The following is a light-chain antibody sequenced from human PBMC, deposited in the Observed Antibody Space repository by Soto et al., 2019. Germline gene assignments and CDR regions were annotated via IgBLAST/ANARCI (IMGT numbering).Light chain of an antibody. Sequence: DTQMTQSPSTLSGSLGDRVTITCRASRSIGNWVAWYQQKPGKAPKLLISDASDLERGVPSRFSGTGSGTEFTLTISSLQPDDFATYYCQQYDSYSWTFGQGTKVDIK. J-gene: IGKJ1*01. CDR1: RSIGNW. V-gene: IGKV1-5*01. CDR2: DAS. CDR3: QQYDSYSWT.